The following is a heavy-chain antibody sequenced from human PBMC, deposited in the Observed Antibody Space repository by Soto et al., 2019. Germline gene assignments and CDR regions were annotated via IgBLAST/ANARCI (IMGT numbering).Heavy chain of an antibody. V-gene: IGHV3-23*01. J-gene: IGHJ4*02. CDR1: GFTFSSYA. CDR3: AKSITARPFDY. CDR2: ISGSGGNT. D-gene: IGHD6-6*01. Sequence: GGSLRLSCTASGFTFSSYAMSWVRQAPGKGLEWVSAISGSGGNTYYADSVKGRFTISRDNSKNTLYLQMNSLRAEDTAVYYCAKSITARPFDYWGQGALVTXSS.